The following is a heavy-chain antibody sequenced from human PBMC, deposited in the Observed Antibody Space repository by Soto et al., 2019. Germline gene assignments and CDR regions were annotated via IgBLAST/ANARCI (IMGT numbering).Heavy chain of an antibody. CDR2: ISAYNGNT. CDR3: ARGYGGYDSLGDYSFAS. V-gene: IGHV1-18*01. Sequence: ASVKVSCKASGYTFTSYGISWVRQAPGQGLEWMGWISAYNGNTNYAQKLQGRVTMTTDTSTSTAYMELRSLRSDDTAVYYCARGYGGYDSLGDYSFASWAQGPLVPVSS. CDR1: GYTFTSYG. J-gene: IGHJ4*02. D-gene: IGHD5-12*01.